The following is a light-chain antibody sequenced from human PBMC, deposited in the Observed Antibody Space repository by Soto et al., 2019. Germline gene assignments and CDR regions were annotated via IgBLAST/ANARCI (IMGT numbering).Light chain of an antibody. Sequence: DIQMTQSPSALSASVGDRVTITCRASQTISSWLAWYQQKPGKAPNLLICDASTLEAGVPSRFSGSGSGTEFTLTISSLETDDFGTYFCLQYNSLPYTFGQGTKVDIK. CDR1: QTISSW. CDR2: DAS. J-gene: IGKJ2*01. V-gene: IGKV1-5*01. CDR3: LQYNSLPYT.